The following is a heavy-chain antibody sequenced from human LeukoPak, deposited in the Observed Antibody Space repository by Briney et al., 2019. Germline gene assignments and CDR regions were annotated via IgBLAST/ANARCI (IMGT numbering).Heavy chain of an antibody. CDR2: IYYSGST. V-gene: IGHV4-59*11. J-gene: IGHJ4*02. CDR3: AKGGVTSCFGS. CDR1: GGSISSHY. Sequence: SETLSLTCTVSGGSISSHYWSWIRQPPGKGLEWIGYIYYSGSTNYNPSLKSRVTISVDASKNQFSLKLSSVTAADTAVYYCAKGGVTSCFGSWGQGTLVTVSS. D-gene: IGHD1-26*01.